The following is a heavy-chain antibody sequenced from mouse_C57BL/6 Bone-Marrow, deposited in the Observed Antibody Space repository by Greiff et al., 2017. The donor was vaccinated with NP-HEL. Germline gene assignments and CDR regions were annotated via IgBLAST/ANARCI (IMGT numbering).Heavy chain of an antibody. J-gene: IGHJ2*01. CDR1: GYTFTSYW. CDR3: ARERELRLRNYFDY. CDR2: IDPSDSYT. D-gene: IGHD3-2*02. V-gene: IGHV1-50*01. Sequence: QVQLQQPGAELVKPGASVKLSCKASGYTFTSYWMQWVKQRPGQGLEWIGEIDPSDSYTNYNQKFKGKATLTVDTSSSTAYMQRSSLTSEDSAVYYCARERELRLRNYFDYWGQGTTLTVSS.